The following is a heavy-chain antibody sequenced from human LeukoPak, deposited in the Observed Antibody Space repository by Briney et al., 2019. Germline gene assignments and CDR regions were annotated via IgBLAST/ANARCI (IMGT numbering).Heavy chain of an antibody. CDR2: MSSDGNAM. Sequence: GGSLRLSCAASGFTFTAYLIHWVRQAPGKGLEWVAVMSSDGNAMFYADSVKGRFTISRDNSKNTLYLQMNSLRDEDTAVYYCVRESEYYFDHSASFDYWGQGTLVTVSS. J-gene: IGHJ4*02. CDR1: GFTFTAYL. D-gene: IGHD3-22*01. CDR3: VRESEYYFDHSASFDY. V-gene: IGHV3-30-3*01.